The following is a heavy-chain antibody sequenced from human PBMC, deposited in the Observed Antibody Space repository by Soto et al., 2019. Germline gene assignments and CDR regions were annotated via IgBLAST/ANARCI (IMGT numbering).Heavy chain of an antibody. CDR3: AREGAYCTNGVCYGMDV. J-gene: IGHJ6*02. Sequence: QVQLVQSGAEVKKPGSSVKVSCKASGGTFSSYAISWVRQAPGQGLEWMGGIIPSFGTANYAQKFQGRVTITADKSTSRAYMELSSLRSEDTAVYYCAREGAYCTNGVCYGMDVWGQGTMVTVSS. D-gene: IGHD2-8*01. CDR1: GGTFSSYA. V-gene: IGHV1-69*06. CDR2: IIPSFGTA.